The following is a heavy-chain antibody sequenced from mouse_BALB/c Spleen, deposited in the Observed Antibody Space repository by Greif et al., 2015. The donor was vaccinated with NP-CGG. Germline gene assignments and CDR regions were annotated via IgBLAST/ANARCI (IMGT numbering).Heavy chain of an antibody. CDR3: ARGESDY. J-gene: IGHJ2*01. CDR1: GYTFTDYW. CDR2: IDTSDSYT. V-gene: IGHV1-69*01. Sequence: QVQLQQSGAELVMPGASVKMSCKASGYTFTDYWMHWVKQRPGQGLEWIGAIDTSDSYTSYNQKFKGKATLTVDESSSTAYMQLSSLTSEDSAVYYCARGESDYWGQGTTLTVSS.